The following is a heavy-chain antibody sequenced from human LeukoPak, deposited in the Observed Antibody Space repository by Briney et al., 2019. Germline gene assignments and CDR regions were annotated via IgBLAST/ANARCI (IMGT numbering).Heavy chain of an antibody. D-gene: IGHD3-22*01. CDR2: IYPGDSDT. V-gene: IGHV5-51*01. CDR3: ARGDYYDSSDPALEFDY. J-gene: IGHJ4*02. CDR1: GYGFTSFW. Sequence: GESLKISCKGSGYGFTSFWIGWVRQMPGKGLEWMGIIYPGDSDTRYSPSFQGQVTISADKSISTAYLQWSSLKASDTAMYYCARGDYYDSSDPALEFDYWGQGTLVTVSS.